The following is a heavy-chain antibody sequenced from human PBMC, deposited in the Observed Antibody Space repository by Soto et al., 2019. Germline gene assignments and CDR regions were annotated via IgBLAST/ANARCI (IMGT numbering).Heavy chain of an antibody. CDR3: TTMIVVAGRGNWFDP. CDR2: IKRNRDGATT. D-gene: IGHD6-19*01. J-gene: IGHJ5*02. V-gene: IGHV3-15*07. CDR1: GFTFTNAW. Sequence: EVQLVESGGALVKPGGSLRLSCAASGFTFTNAWMNWVRQAPGKGLEWVGRIKRNRDGATTDYAAPVKGRFTISRDDSKNMVYLQRTSLKTADPAVYYCTTMIVVAGRGNWFDPWGQGTLVTVSS.